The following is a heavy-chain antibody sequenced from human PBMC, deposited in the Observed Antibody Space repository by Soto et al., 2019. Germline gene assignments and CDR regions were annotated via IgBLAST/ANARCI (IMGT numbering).Heavy chain of an antibody. V-gene: IGHV4-4*02. Sequence: QVQLQESGPGLVKPSGTLSLTCAVSGGSITSNEWWSWVRQPPGKGLEWIGEIHHGGSTNYNPSLKSRVTISVDKSKNELSLSLTSVTAADTAVYYCARHYMVGYFVLQQWGHGTLVTVSS. CDR3: ARHYMVGYFVLQQ. D-gene: IGHD3-10*01. CDR2: IHHGGST. J-gene: IGHJ1*01. CDR1: GGSITSNEW.